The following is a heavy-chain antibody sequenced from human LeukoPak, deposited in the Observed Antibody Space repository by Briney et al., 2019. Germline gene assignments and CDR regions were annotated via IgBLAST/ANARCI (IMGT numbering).Heavy chain of an antibody. CDR1: GGSISSSSYY. CDR3: ARVTNWNGDFDY. CDR2: IYYSGST. D-gene: IGHD1-1*01. V-gene: IGHV4-39*01. J-gene: IGHJ4*02. Sequence: SETLSLTCTVSGGSISSSSYYWGWIRQLPGKGLEWIGSIYYSGSTYYNPSLKSRVTISVDTSKNQFSLKLSSVTAADTAVYYCARVTNWNGDFDYWGQGTLVTVSS.